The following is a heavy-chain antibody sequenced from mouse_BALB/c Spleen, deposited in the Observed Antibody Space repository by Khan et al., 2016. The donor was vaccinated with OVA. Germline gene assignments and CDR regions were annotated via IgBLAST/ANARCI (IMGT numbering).Heavy chain of an antibody. V-gene: IGHV14-1*02. D-gene: IGHD2-3*01. CDR2: IDPENGNT. J-gene: IGHJ3*01. Sequence: VQLQQSGAELVRPGALVKLSCKASGFTIKDYYIHWVNQRPDQGLEWMGGIDPENGNTIFDPKFQGTASITADKSYNTVYLQLSSLASEDTAVYYCDSGGYYPWIAYWGQGTLVTVSA. CDR3: DSGGYYPWIAY. CDR1: GFTIKDYY.